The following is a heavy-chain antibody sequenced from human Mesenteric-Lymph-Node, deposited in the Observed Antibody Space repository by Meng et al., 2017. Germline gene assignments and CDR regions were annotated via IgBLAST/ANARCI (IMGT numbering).Heavy chain of an antibody. CDR2: INHSGST. V-gene: IGHV4-34*01. CDR1: GGSFSGYY. D-gene: IGHD2/OR15-2a*01. Sequence: QVQLQPWGEGRLKPSETLSLTCAVYGGSFSGYYWSWIRQPPGKGLEWIGEINHSGSTNYNPSLKSRVTISVDTSKNQFSLKLSSVTAADTAVYYCARGFLSFVRVFDYWGQGTLVTVSS. CDR3: ARGFLSFVRVFDY. J-gene: IGHJ4*02.